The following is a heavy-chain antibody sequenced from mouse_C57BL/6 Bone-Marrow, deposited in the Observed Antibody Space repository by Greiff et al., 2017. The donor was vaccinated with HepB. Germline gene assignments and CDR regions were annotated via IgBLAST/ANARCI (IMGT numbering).Heavy chain of an antibody. CDR2: IVPSDSYT. J-gene: IGHJ1*03. D-gene: IGHD3-1*01. CDR3: ARRGSGSGSYWYFDV. CDR1: GYTFTSYC. V-gene: IGHV1-69*01. Sequence: QVQLQQPGAELVMPGASVKLSCKASGYTFTSYCMHWVKQRTGQGLEWIGEIVPSDSYTNYNQKFKGKSTLTVDKSSSTAYMQLSTLTSEDSAVSYCARRGSGSGSYWYFDVGGTGTTVTVAS.